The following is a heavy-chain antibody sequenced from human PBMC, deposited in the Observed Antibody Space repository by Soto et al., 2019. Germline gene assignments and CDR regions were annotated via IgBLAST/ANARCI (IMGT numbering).Heavy chain of an antibody. D-gene: IGHD3-10*01. CDR2: ISSSSSTI. V-gene: IGHV3-48*01. Sequence: EVQLVESGGGLVQRGGSLRLSCAASGLTFSSYSMNWVRQAPGKGLEWVSYISSSSSTIYYADSVKGRFTISRDNAKNSLYLQMTSLRAEDTALYYCAFGEESRYYYDGMDVWGQGTTVTVSS. CDR1: GLTFSSYS. CDR3: AFGEESRYYYDGMDV. J-gene: IGHJ6*02.